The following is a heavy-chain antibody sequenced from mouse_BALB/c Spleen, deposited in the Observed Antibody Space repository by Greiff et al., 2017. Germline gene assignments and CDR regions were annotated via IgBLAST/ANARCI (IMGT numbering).Heavy chain of an antibody. CDR1: GFSLTSYG. CDR2: IWAGGST. Sequence: VQRVESGPGLVAPSQSLSITCTVSGFSLTSYGVHWVRQPPGKGLEWLGVIWAGGSTNYNSALMSRLSISKDNSKSQVFLKMNSLQTDDTAMYYCARADYRFPMDWWGQGTSVTVSS. V-gene: IGHV2-9*02. CDR3: ARADYRFPMDW. J-gene: IGHJ4*01. D-gene: IGHD2-14*01.